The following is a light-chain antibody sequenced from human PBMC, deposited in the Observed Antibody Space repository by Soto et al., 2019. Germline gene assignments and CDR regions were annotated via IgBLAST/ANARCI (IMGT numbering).Light chain of an antibody. CDR2: EVS. V-gene: IGLV2-8*01. Sequence: QTALTQRPSASGTPGQSVTISCTGTSGDVGDYNYVSWYQQHPGKAPKLMIYEVSKRPSGVPDRFSGSKSGNTASLTVSGLQAEDEADYYCTSYAGTNNPYVFGTGTKVTVL. CDR1: SGDVGDYNY. J-gene: IGLJ1*01. CDR3: TSYAGTNNPYV.